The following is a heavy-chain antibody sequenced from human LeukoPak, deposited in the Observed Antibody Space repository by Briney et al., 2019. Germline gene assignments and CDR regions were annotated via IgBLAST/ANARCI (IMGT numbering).Heavy chain of an antibody. D-gene: IGHD3-10*01. Sequence: GGSLRLSCAASGFTFKRYAMHWVRQAPGKGLEWVTIMSYDGNFTYYSDFVKGRFTISRDNSNDTLYLQMNSLRADDTAIYYCARGRSVYGSGSYSDYWGQGTLVTVS. CDR2: MSYDGNFT. J-gene: IGHJ4*02. CDR1: GFTFKRYA. V-gene: IGHV3-30*04. CDR3: ARGRSVYGSGSYSDY.